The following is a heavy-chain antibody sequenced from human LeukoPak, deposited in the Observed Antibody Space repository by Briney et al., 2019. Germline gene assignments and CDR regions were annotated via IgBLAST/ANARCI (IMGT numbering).Heavy chain of an antibody. Sequence: GGSLRLSCAASGFTSGNHWVTWVRQAPGKGLEWVANIKEDGSEEYYADSVKGRFTISRDNAKNSLYLQMNSLRAEDTAVYYCARERYCSSTSCPDYWGQGTLVTVSS. CDR2: IKEDGSEE. CDR3: ARERYCSSTSCPDY. CDR1: GFTSGNHW. J-gene: IGHJ4*02. V-gene: IGHV3-7*01. D-gene: IGHD2-2*01.